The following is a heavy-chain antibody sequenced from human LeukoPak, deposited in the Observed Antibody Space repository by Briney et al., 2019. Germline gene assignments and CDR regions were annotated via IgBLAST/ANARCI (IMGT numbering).Heavy chain of an antibody. CDR3: AKVYYYYYYMDV. CDR2: IDHSGTI. J-gene: IGHJ6*03. V-gene: IGHV4-34*01. Sequence: SGTLSLTCAVSGGSFSGYYWSWIRQSPGRGLEWIGEIDHSGTINYNPSLKSRVTISVDTSKNQFSLKLRSVTAADTAVYYCAKVYYYYYYMDVWGKGTTVTVSS. CDR1: GGSFSGYY.